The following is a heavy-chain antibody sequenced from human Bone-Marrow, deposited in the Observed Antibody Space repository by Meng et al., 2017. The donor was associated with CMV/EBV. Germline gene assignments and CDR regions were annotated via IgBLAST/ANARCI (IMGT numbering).Heavy chain of an antibody. Sequence: SDTLSLTCTVSGGSISSGDYYWSCIRQPPGRCREWIGYIFYSGSTYYNPSLKNRVTILVDTTKNQFSLKLSSVTAADTAVYYCARSGTYYYDSSGPGGLDYWGQGMLVTVSS. CDR2: IFYSGST. D-gene: IGHD3-22*01. J-gene: IGHJ4*02. CDR3: ARSGTYYYDSSGPGGLDY. V-gene: IGHV4-30-4*02. CDR1: GGSISSGDYY.